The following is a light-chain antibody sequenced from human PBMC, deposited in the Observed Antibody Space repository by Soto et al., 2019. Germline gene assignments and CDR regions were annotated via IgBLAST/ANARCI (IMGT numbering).Light chain of an antibody. CDR2: SSN. J-gene: IGLJ3*02. Sequence: QTVVTQPPSASGTPGQRVTISCSGSNSNIGSNTVNWYQQFPGAAPKLLVYSSNLRPSGVPDRFSGSKSGTSASLAISGLQSEDESDYYCAAWDGSLNGVVFGGGTQVNVL. V-gene: IGLV1-44*01. CDR3: AAWDGSLNGVV. CDR1: NSNIGSNT.